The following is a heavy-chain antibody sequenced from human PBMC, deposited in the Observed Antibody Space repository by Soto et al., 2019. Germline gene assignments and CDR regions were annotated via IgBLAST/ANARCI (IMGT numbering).Heavy chain of an antibody. J-gene: IGHJ3*02. D-gene: IGHD2-2*01. CDR1: GYTFSNYF. CDR3: TRSCSSTGCYENAYDI. Sequence: GAAVKVSCKASGYTFSNYFMHWVRQAPGQRLEWMGWISVGDGNTKYSQKFQGRLTITRDTSATTADMELSSLRSEDVAVYYCTRSCSSTGCYENAYDIWGQGTMVTVSS. CDR2: ISVGDGNT. V-gene: IGHV1-3*01.